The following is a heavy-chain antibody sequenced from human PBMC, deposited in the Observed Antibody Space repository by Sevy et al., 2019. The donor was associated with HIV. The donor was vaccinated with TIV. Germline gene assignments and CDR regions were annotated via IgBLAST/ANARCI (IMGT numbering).Heavy chain of an antibody. CDR3: ARHMGMVRGVTYGMDV. CDR2: IYPGDSDT. J-gene: IGHJ6*02. CDR1: GYSFTSYW. Sequence: GESLKISCKGSGYSFTSYWIGWVRQMPGKGLEWMGIIYPGDSDTRYSPSFQGQVTISADKSISTAYLQWSSLKASDTAMYYCARHMGMVRGVTYGMDVWGQGTTVTVSS. V-gene: IGHV5-51*01. D-gene: IGHD3-10*01.